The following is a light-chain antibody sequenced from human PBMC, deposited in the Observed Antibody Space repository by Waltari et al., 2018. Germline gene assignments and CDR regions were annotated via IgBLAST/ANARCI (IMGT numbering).Light chain of an antibody. CDR1: QSVRSN. V-gene: IGKV3-15*01. CDR3: QQYNNWPPS. J-gene: IGKJ5*01. Sequence: EIVLTQSPATLSVSPGERDTLSCRASQSVRSNLAWYQQKPGQAPRLLINGASTRATDIPARFSGSGSGTEFTLSITSLQSEDFAVYYCQQYNNWPPSFGQGTRLEIK. CDR2: GAS.